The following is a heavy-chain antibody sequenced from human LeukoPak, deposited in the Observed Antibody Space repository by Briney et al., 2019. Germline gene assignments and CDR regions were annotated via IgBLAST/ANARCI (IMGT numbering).Heavy chain of an antibody. CDR1: GYTFSSYG. CDR2: INAYNGNT. D-gene: IGHD1-1*01. CDR3: ARRQGTTLNFDY. J-gene: IGHJ4*02. Sequence: GASVNVSCTASGYTFSSYGFSWVRQAPAQGLEWMGWINAYNGNTNYAQNLQGRVTMTTDTSTSTAYMELRSLRSDDTAVYYCARRQGTTLNFDYWGQGTLVTVSS. V-gene: IGHV1-18*01.